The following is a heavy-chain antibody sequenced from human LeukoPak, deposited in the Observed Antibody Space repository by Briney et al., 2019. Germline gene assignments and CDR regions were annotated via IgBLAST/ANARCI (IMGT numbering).Heavy chain of an antibody. V-gene: IGHV5-51*01. CDR1: GYSFPNFW. Sequence: GESLKISCKASGYSFPNFWVGWVRQTPGKGLEWMGVIYPGASDVRYSPSFQGEVTISADKSTTTAYLQWSSLKASDTAMYYCARLSPYVLDPWGQGTLVTVSS. D-gene: IGHD3-16*01. CDR3: ARLSPYVLDP. J-gene: IGHJ5*02. CDR2: IYPGASDV.